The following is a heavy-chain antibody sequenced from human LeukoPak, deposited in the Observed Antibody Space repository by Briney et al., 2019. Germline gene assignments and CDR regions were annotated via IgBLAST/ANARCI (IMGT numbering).Heavy chain of an antibody. Sequence: SETLSLTCNVSGDSINSGGFYWNWIRQPPGKGLEWIGYIYHSGSTYYNPSLKSRVTISVDRSKNQFSLKLSSVTAADTAVYYCARAVRIAADYWGQGTLVTVSS. V-gene: IGHV4-30-2*01. CDR3: ARAVRIAADY. CDR2: IYHSGST. J-gene: IGHJ4*02. D-gene: IGHD6-13*01. CDR1: GDSINSGGFY.